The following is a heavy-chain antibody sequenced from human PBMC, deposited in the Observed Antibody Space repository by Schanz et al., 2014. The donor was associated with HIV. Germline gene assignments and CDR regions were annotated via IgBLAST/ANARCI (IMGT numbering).Heavy chain of an antibody. CDR1: GFTFDSYG. CDR3: ARDLNVGRHFDH. D-gene: IGHD1-26*01. Sequence: VQLVESGGGVVQPGRSLRLSCAASGFTFDSYGIHWVRQAPGKGLEWVAVIGHEGNDIHYVDSVAGRFSISRDNSKNTLYLQLGSLRTEDTAVYYCARDLNVGRHFDHWGQGTLVTVSS. J-gene: IGHJ4*02. V-gene: IGHV3-33*08. CDR2: IGHEGNDI.